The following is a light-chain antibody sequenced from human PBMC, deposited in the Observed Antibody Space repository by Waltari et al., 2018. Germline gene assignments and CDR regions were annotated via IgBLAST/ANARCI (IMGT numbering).Light chain of an antibody. V-gene: IGKV1-5*03. CDR3: QEYDSLPVT. CDR1: QSVKNN. J-gene: IGKJ4*01. Sequence: DIQMTQSPSTLSASVGDRVTITCRASQSVKNNLAWYQQKAGKAPKVVIHKASRLEGGVPSRFSGSGYGTEFTLTISSLQPDDFATYYCQEYDSLPVTWGGGTKVEIK. CDR2: KAS.